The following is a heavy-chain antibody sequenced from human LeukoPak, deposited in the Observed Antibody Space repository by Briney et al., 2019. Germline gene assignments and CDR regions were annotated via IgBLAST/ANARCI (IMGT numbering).Heavy chain of an antibody. Sequence: EASVKVSCKASGYTFTSYAMHWVRQAPGQGLEWMGWINAGNGNTKYSQKFQGRVTITRDTSASTAYMELSSLRSEDTAVYYCARRAAAAPGAFDIWGQGTMVTVSS. D-gene: IGHD6-13*01. V-gene: IGHV1-3*01. CDR3: ARRAAAAPGAFDI. J-gene: IGHJ3*02. CDR2: INAGNGNT. CDR1: GYTFTSYA.